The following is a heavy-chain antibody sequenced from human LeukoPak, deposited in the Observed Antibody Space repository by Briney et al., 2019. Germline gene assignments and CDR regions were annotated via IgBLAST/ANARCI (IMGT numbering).Heavy chain of an antibody. D-gene: IGHD5-18*01. CDR1: GGSISGYC. Sequence: SETLSLTCTVSGGSISGYCWSWIRQPPGTGLEWIGSIYYSGNTYYNPSLKSRVTISVDTSKNQFSLKLSSVTAADTAMFYCARLGGAYADTTMGDPFDIWGQGTMVTVSS. CDR3: ARLGGAYADTTMGDPFDI. CDR2: IYYSGNT. V-gene: IGHV4-59*08. J-gene: IGHJ3*02.